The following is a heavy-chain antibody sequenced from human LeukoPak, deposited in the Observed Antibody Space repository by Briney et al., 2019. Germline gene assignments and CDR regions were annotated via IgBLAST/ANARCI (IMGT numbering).Heavy chain of an antibody. CDR1: GFTFTSSA. CDR3: AAPRGYYGSGSNYYYYMDI. J-gene: IGHJ6*03. D-gene: IGHD3-10*01. CDR2: IVVGSGNT. Sequence: SVKVSCKASGFTFTSSAVQWVRQARGQRLEWIGWIVVGSGNTNYAQKFQERVTITRDMSTSTAYMELSSLRSEDTAVYYCAAPRGYYGSGSNYYYYMDIWGKGTTVTVSS. V-gene: IGHV1-58*01.